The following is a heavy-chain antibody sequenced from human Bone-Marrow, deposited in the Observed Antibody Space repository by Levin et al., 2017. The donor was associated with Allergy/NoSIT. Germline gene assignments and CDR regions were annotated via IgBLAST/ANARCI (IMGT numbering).Heavy chain of an antibody. D-gene: IGHD3-22*01. J-gene: IGHJ4*02. CDR2: ISSKADGETA. V-gene: IGHV3-15*01. CDR1: AFTFSSTW. Sequence: GGSLRLSCAASAFTFSSTWLSWVRQAPGKGLEWVGLISSKADGETADYSALVKGRFTISRDDSKNTLYLQMNSLKTEDTAVYYCTTDPDYYDTRGDYWGQGTLVTVSS. CDR3: TTDPDYYDTRGDY.